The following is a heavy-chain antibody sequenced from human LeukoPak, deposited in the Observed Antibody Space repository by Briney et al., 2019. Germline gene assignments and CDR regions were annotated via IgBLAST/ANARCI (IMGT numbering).Heavy chain of an antibody. J-gene: IGHJ4*02. CDR2: INHNGST. V-gene: IGHV4-34*01. Sequence: SETLSLTCAVYGVSFTGYYWSWIRQPPGKGLEWIGEINPSGITEWNGEINHNGSTNYNPSLKSRVTISVDTSKNQFSLKLSSLTAADTAVYYCARVYDSSGYYLVYWGQGTLVTVSS. CDR1: GVSFTGYY. CDR3: ARVYDSSGYYLVY. D-gene: IGHD3-22*01.